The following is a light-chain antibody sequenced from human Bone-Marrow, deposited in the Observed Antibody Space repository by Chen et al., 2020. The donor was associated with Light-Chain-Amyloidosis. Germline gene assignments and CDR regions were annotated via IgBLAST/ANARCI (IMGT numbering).Light chain of an antibody. Sequence: SYALTQPPSVSVSPGQTARLTCSGDDLPTKYAYWYQQKPGQAPVLVIHRDTERPSGISERFSGSSSGTTATLTISGVQAEAEADYHCQSADSSGTYEVIFGGGTKLTVL. V-gene: IGLV3-25*03. CDR2: RDT. J-gene: IGLJ2*01. CDR1: DLPTKY. CDR3: QSADSSGTYEVI.